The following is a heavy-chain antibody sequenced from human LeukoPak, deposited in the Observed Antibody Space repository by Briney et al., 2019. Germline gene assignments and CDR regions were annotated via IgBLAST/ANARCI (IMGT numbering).Heavy chain of an antibody. Sequence: GGSLRLSCAASGFTFSSYAMSWVRQAPGKGLEWVSAISGSGGSTYYADSVKGRFTISRDNSKNTLYLQMNSLRAEDTAVYYCAKGSQGMVRGVPRYYFDYWGQGTLVTVSS. CDR3: AKGSQGMVRGVPRYYFDY. V-gene: IGHV3-23*01. J-gene: IGHJ4*02. D-gene: IGHD3-10*01. CDR1: GFTFSSYA. CDR2: ISGSGGST.